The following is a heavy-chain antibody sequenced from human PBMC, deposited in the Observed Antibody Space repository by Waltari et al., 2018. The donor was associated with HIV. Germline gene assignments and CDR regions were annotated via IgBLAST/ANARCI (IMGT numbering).Heavy chain of an antibody. CDR2: TAPFFGV. J-gene: IGHJ3*01. V-gene: IGHV1-69*19. CDR3: AKSDFTELVRGQKAFDV. CDR1: GGAFDTFA. D-gene: IGHD1-26*01. Sequence: QAQLVQSGVETKTPGSSVTVSCPASGGAFDTFAFTLVRQAPGQGLEWLGGTAPFFGVIYAQDFNGRVTITSNPSTRTVFLELGGLRPDDTAVYFCAKSDFTELVRGQKAFDVWGQGT.